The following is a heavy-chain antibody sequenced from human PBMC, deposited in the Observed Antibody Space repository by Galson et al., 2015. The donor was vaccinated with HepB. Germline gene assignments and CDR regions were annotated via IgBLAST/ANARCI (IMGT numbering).Heavy chain of an antibody. J-gene: IGHJ4*02. Sequence: SVKVSCKASGYTFTSYYMHWVRQAPGQGLEWMGMINPSGGSTSYAQKFQGRVTMTRDTSTSTVYMELSSLRSEDTAVYYCARAKVPLLYDFWSGYPFDYWGQGTLVTVSS. CDR3: ARAKVPLLYDFWSGYPFDY. D-gene: IGHD3-3*01. CDR1: GYTFTSYY. V-gene: IGHV1-46*01. CDR2: INPSGGST.